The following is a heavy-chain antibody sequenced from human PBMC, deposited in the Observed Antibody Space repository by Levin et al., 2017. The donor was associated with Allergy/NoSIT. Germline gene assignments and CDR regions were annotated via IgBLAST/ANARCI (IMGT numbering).Heavy chain of an antibody. CDR3: ARGGYYDSSGYGPDAFDI. CDR1: GFTFSSYG. Sequence: GGSLRLSCAASGFTFSSYGMHWVRQAPGKGLEWVAVIWYDGSNKYYADSVKGRFTISRDNSKNTLYLQMNSLRAEDTAVYYCARGGYYDSSGYGPDAFDIWGQGTMVTVSS. D-gene: IGHD3-22*01. V-gene: IGHV3-33*01. CDR2: IWYDGSNK. J-gene: IGHJ3*02.